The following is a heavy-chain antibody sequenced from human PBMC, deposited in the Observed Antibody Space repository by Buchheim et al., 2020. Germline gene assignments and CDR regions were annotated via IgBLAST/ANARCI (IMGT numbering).Heavy chain of an antibody. CDR2: INPNSGGT. Sequence: QVQLVQSGAEVKKPGASVKVSCKASGYTFTGYYMHWVRQAPGQGLEWMGWINPNSGGTNYAQKFQGWVTMTRDTSISTAYMELSRLRSDDTAVYYCARGDGVVVVAATRLNYYYGMDVWGQGTT. CDR3: ARGDGVVVVAATRLNYYYGMDV. V-gene: IGHV1-2*04. CDR1: GYTFTGYY. D-gene: IGHD2-15*01. J-gene: IGHJ6*02.